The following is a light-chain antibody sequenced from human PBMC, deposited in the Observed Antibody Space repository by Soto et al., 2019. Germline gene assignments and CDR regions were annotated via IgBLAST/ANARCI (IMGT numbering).Light chain of an antibody. CDR1: SSDVGGYNY. Sequence: QSVLTQPPSASGSPGQSVTISCTGTSSDVGGYNYVSWYQQHPGKVPKLIIYEVSNRPSGVSNRFSGSKSGNTASLTISGLQAEDEADYYCSSYTTSSTRVFGTGTKLTVL. J-gene: IGLJ1*01. V-gene: IGLV2-14*01. CDR2: EVS. CDR3: SSYTTSSTRV.